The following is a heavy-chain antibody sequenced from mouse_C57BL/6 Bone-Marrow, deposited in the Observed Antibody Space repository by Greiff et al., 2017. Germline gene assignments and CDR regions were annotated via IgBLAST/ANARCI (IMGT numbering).Heavy chain of an antibody. Sequence: EVQLQQSGPELVKPVASVTIFCQASGYSLTDYNMNWVKQRNGKILQWLGIINPNYGTTSYNRKFKSKATWTVDQSSSTAYLQLNSLTSEDSAVYYCARRCAMDKRRVGTGVTDPS. V-gene: IGHV1-39*01. CDR2: INPNYGTT. J-gene: IGHJ4*01. CDR1: GYSLTDYN. CDR3: ARRCAMDK.